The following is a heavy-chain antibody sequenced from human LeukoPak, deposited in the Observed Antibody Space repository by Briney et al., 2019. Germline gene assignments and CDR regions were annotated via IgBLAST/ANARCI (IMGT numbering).Heavy chain of an antibody. Sequence: GGSLRLSCAASGFTFSSYSMNWVRQAPGKGLEWVSYISSSSSTIYYADSVKGRFTISRDNAKNSLYLQMNSLRAEDTAVYYCARGPTYYDFWSGYYYDYYYGMDVWGQGTTVTVSS. V-gene: IGHV3-48*01. CDR1: GFTFSSYS. D-gene: IGHD3-3*01. CDR2: ISSSSSTI. CDR3: ARGPTYYDFWSGYYYDYYYGMDV. J-gene: IGHJ6*02.